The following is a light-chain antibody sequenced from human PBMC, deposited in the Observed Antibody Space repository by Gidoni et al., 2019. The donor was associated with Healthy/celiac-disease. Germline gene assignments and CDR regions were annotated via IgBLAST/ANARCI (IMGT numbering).Light chain of an antibody. CDR3: SSDTSSSTLGVYV. CDR1: SSDVGGYNY. J-gene: IGLJ1*01. V-gene: IGLV2-14*01. CDR2: DVS. Sequence: SALTHTASVSGSPGQSITISCTGTSSDVGGYNYVSWYQQPPGKAPKLMIYDVSNRPSGVSNRFSGSKSGNTASLTISGLQAEDEADYYCSSDTSSSTLGVYVFGTGTKVTVL.